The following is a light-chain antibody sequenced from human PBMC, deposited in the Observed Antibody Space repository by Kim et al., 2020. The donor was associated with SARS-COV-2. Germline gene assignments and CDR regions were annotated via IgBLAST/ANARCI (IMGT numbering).Light chain of an antibody. Sequence: ASVGDRVTITCRASQGISSALAWYQQKPGKAPKLLIYDASSLKSGVPSRFSGSGSGTDFTLTISSLQPEDFATYYCQQSNSYPLTFGGGTKVDIK. CDR1: QGISSA. J-gene: IGKJ4*01. CDR2: DAS. CDR3: QQSNSYPLT. V-gene: IGKV1-13*02.